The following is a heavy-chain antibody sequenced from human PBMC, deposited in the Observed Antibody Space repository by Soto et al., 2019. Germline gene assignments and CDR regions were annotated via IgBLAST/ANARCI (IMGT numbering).Heavy chain of an antibody. D-gene: IGHD5-18*01. CDR1: GFSFSSYA. V-gene: IGHV4-34*01. CDR2: INHSGST. J-gene: IGHJ4*02. Sequence: PXGALRLSSSASGFSFSSYAMNWLRQAPGKGLEWIVEINHSGSTNYNPSLKSRVTISVDTSKNQFSLKLSPVTAADTAVYYCARGRRDTAMVSDFDYWGQGTLVTVSS. CDR3: ARGRRDTAMVSDFDY.